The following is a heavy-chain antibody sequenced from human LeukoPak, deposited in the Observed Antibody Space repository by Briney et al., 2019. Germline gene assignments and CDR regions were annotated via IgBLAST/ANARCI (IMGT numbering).Heavy chain of an antibody. CDR2: IYYSGST. D-gene: IGHD6-19*01. CDR3: ARDGYSSGWYYFDY. J-gene: IGHJ4*02. Sequence: SETLSLTCTVSGGSISSYYWSWIRQPPGKGLEWIGDIYYSGSTNYNPSLKSRVTILVDTSKNQFSLKLSSVTAADTAVYYCARDGYSSGWYYFDYWGPGTLVTVSS. CDR1: GGSISSYY. V-gene: IGHV4-59*01.